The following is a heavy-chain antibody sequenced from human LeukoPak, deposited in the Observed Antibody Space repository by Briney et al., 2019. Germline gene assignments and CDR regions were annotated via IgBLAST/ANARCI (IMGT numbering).Heavy chain of an antibody. Sequence: SETLSLTCTVSGGSISSYYWSWIRQPPGKGLEWIGYIYTSGSTNYNPSLKSRVTISVDTSKNQFSLKLSSVTAADTAVYYCARGRYCSADICSGGGAFDIWGQGTMVSVSS. V-gene: IGHV4-4*09. D-gene: IGHD2-15*01. CDR2: IYTSGST. CDR3: ARGRYCSADICSGGGAFDI. J-gene: IGHJ3*02. CDR1: GGSISSYY.